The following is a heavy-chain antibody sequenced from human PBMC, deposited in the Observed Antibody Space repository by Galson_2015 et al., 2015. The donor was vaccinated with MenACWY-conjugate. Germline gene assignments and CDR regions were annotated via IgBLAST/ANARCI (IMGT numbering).Heavy chain of an antibody. J-gene: IGHJ4*02. CDR2: ISSNGGST. CDR1: GFTFSSYA. CDR3: VKSVGWLLGFGDY. Sequence: SLRLSCAASGFTFSSYAMHWVRQAPGKGLEYVSAISSNGGSTYYADSVKGRFTISRDNSKNTLYLQMSSLRAEDTAVYYCVKSVGWLLGFGDYWGQGTLVTVSS. D-gene: IGHD2-21*02. V-gene: IGHV3-64D*09.